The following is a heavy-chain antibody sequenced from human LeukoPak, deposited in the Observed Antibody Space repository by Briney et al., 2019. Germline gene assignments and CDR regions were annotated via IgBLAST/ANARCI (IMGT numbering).Heavy chain of an antibody. CDR3: ARHGGGSYHTEFDY. Sequence: SETLSLTCAVYGGSFSGYYWSWIRQPPGKGLEWIGYMYYTGTSNYNPSLKSRATISEDTSKNQFSLKLNSVTAADTAVYYCARHGGGSYHTEFDYWGQGTLVTVPS. CDR2: MYYTGTS. D-gene: IGHD1-26*01. J-gene: IGHJ4*02. CDR1: GGSFSGYY. V-gene: IGHV4-59*08.